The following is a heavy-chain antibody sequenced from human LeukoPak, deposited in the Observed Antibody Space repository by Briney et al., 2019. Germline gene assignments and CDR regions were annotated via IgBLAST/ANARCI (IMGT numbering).Heavy chain of an antibody. CDR3: ARDRDSGDDCQFDY. CDR2: IYYSGST. J-gene: IGHJ4*02. V-gene: IGHV4-59*11. D-gene: IGHD4-17*01. CDR1: SGPLCSHH. Sequence: KTAETVPLPRTVSSGPLCSHHWTWIPQPPGKGLGWIGYIYYSGSTNYNPSLKSLVTISLDTSKSQFSLKLSSVTAADTAVYYCARDRDSGDDCQFDYWGQGTLVTFSS.